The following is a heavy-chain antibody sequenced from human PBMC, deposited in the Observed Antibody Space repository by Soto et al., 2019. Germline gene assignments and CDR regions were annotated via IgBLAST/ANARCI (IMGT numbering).Heavy chain of an antibody. CDR3: ARSEKVVAATRGWTIYYYYYMDV. Sequence: SETLSLTCAVYGGSFSGYYWSWIRQPPGKGLEWIGEINHSGSTNYNPSLKSRVTISVDTSKNQFSLKLSSVTAADTAVYYCARSEKVVAATRGWTIYYYYYMDVWGKGTTVTVSS. D-gene: IGHD2-15*01. CDR2: INHSGST. J-gene: IGHJ6*03. V-gene: IGHV4-34*01. CDR1: GGSFSGYY.